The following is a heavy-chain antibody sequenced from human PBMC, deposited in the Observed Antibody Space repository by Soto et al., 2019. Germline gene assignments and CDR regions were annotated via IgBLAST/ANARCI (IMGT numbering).Heavy chain of an antibody. Sequence: ASVKVSCKASGYTFTSYSMHWVRQAPGQRLEWMGWSNAGNGNTKYSQEFQGRVTITRDTSASTVYMELSSLRSEDTAVYHCASPMYSSGWSDAFDIWGQGTMVTVSS. CDR2: SNAGNGNT. J-gene: IGHJ3*02. D-gene: IGHD6-19*01. V-gene: IGHV1-3*02. CDR1: GYTFTSYS. CDR3: ASPMYSSGWSDAFDI.